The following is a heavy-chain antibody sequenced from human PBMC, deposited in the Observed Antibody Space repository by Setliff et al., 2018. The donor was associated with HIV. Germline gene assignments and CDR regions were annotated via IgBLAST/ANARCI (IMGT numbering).Heavy chain of an antibody. CDR3: ARGEKRFLEWLPLDYYYYYYMDV. V-gene: IGHV1-69*13. Sequence: SVKVSCKASGGTFSGYAISWVRQTPGQGLELMGGIIPIFGTANYAQKFQGRVTITADESTSTAYMELSSLRSEDPAVYYCARGEKRFLEWLPLDYYYYYYMDVWGKGITVTVSS. D-gene: IGHD3-3*01. CDR2: IIPIFGTA. J-gene: IGHJ6*03. CDR1: GGTFSGYA.